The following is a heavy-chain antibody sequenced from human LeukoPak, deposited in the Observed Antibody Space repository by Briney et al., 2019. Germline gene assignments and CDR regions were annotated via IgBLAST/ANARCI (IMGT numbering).Heavy chain of an antibody. J-gene: IGHJ4*02. V-gene: IGHV1-8*02. CDR3: ARVKRGTAMVMGFDY. Sequence: EASVKVSCKASGYTFTSYDINWVRQATGQGLEWMGWMNPNSGNTGYAQKFQGRVTMTRDTSISTAYMELSRLRSDDTAVYYCARVKRGTAMVMGFDYWGQGTLVTVSS. D-gene: IGHD5-18*01. CDR2: MNPNSGNT. CDR1: GYTFTSYD.